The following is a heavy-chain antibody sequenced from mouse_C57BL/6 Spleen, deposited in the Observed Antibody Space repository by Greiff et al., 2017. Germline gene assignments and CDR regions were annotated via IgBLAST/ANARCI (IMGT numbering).Heavy chain of an antibody. D-gene: IGHD2-5*01. Sequence: QVQLQQPGAELVMPGASVKLSCKASGYTFTSYWMHWVKQRPGQGLEWIGEIDPSDSYTNYNQKFKGKSTLTVDKSSSTAYMQLSSLTSEDSAVYYCARSPYSNSLDYWGQGTSVTVSS. CDR1: GYTFTSYW. J-gene: IGHJ4*01. CDR2: IDPSDSYT. V-gene: IGHV1-69*01. CDR3: ARSPYSNSLDY.